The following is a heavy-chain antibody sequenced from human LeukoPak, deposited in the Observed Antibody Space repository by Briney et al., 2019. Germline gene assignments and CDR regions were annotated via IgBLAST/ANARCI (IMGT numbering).Heavy chain of an antibody. CDR3: ARAVGYCSGGSCYYPYGMDV. CDR1: GYTFTGYY. D-gene: IGHD2-15*01. J-gene: IGHJ6*04. CDR2: INPNSGGT. V-gene: IGHV1-2*04. Sequence: ASVKVSCEASGYTFTGYYMHWVRQAPGQGLEWMGWINPNSGGTNYAQKFQGWVTMTRDTSISTAYMELSRLRSGDTAVYYCARAVGYCSGGSCYYPYGMDVWGKGTTVTVSS.